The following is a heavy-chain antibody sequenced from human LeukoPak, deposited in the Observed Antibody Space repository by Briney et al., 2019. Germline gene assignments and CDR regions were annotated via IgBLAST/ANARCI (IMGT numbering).Heavy chain of an antibody. CDR3: AQRGGYSAYDPFDY. Sequence: GGSLRLSCAASGFTFGSYAVSWVSQAPGKGLEWVSDISGSGGSTYYADSVKGRFTISRDTSKKTLYLQMNSLRAEDTAVYYCAQRGGYSAYDPFDYWGRGTLVTVSS. CDR2: ISGSGGST. D-gene: IGHD5-12*01. CDR1: GFTFGSYA. J-gene: IGHJ4*02. V-gene: IGHV3-23*01.